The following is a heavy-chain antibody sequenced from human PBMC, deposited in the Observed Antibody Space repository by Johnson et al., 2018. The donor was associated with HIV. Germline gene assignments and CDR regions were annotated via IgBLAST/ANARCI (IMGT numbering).Heavy chain of an antibody. CDR3: ARDRGSMPAVAFDI. J-gene: IGHJ3*02. V-gene: IGHV3-30-3*01. CDR1: GFTFSSYA. D-gene: IGHD2-2*01. CDR2: ISYDGSNK. Sequence: QMLLVESGGGVVRPGGSLRLSCAASGFTFSSYAMHWVRQAPGKGLEWVAVISYDGSNKYYADSVKGRFTISSDNSKNTLYLQMNSLRAEDTAVYYCARDRGSMPAVAFDIWGQGTMVTVSS.